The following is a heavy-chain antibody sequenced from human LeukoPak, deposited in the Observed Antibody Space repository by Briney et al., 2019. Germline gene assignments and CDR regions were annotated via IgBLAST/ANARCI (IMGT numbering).Heavy chain of an antibody. CDR1: GGSISSGSYY. D-gene: IGHD6-13*01. Sequence: NPSETLSLTCTVSGGSISSGSYYWSWIRQPAGKGLEWIGRIYSSGSTNYNPSLKSRVTISVDTSKNQFSLKLSSVTAADTAVYYCARSGIAAADTSDYWGQGTLVTVSS. CDR3: ARSGIAAADTSDY. CDR2: IYSSGST. V-gene: IGHV4-61*02. J-gene: IGHJ4*02.